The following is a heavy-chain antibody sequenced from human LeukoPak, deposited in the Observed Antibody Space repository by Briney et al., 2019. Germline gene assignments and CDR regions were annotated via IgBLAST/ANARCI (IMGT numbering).Heavy chain of an antibody. D-gene: IGHD3-22*01. J-gene: IGHJ4*02. Sequence: PGGSLRLSCAASGFTFSSYWMHWVRQAPGKGLVWVSRINSDGSSTSYADSVKGRFTISRDNAKNTLYLQMNSLRAEDTAVYYCARGGYYDSSSYYFGFDYWGQGTLVTVSS. V-gene: IGHV3-74*01. CDR1: GFTFSSYW. CDR2: INSDGSST. CDR3: ARGGYYDSSSYYFGFDY.